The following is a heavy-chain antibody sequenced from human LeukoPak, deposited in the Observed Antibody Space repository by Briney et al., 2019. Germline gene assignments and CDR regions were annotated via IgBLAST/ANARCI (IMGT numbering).Heavy chain of an antibody. J-gene: IGHJ4*02. Sequence: GGTLRLSCAASGFTFSSYAMSWVRQAPGKGLEWVSTISGSGDSTFYADSVKGRFTISRDNSKNTLYVQMNSLSAEDTAVYYCAKGRSGWVVGASDYWGQGTLVTVSS. V-gene: IGHV3-23*01. CDR2: ISGSGDST. CDR3: AKGRSGWVVGASDY. CDR1: GFTFSSYA. D-gene: IGHD2-15*01.